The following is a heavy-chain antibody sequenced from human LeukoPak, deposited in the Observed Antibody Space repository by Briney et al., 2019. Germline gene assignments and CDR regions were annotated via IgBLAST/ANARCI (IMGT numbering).Heavy chain of an antibody. CDR1: GGSISSSSYY. CDR3: ARRGYSYEGGYYYYYMDV. D-gene: IGHD5-18*01. V-gene: IGHV4-39*01. Sequence: SETLSLTCTVSGGSISSSSYYWGWIRQPPGKGLEWIGSIYYSGSTYYNPSLKSRVTISVDTSKNQFSLKLSSVTAADTAVYYCARRGYSYEGGYYYYYMDVWGKGTTVTVSS. CDR2: IYYSGST. J-gene: IGHJ6*03.